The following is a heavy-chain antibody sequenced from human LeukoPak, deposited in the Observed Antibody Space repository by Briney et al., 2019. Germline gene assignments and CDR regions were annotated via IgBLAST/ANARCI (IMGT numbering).Heavy chain of an antibody. J-gene: IGHJ4*02. V-gene: IGHV3-23*01. D-gene: IGHD2-15*01. CDR3: AKDVCSGGTCFYFES. CDR1: GFTFRDYP. CDR2: IRVRTGVT. Sequence: PGGSLRLSCAASGFTFRDYPMSWVRQRPGKGLEWVSTIRVRTGVTNYADSVKGRFVISRDDYQSTLSLQMNNLRADDTAIYYCAKDVCSGGTCFYFESWGPGILVTVSS.